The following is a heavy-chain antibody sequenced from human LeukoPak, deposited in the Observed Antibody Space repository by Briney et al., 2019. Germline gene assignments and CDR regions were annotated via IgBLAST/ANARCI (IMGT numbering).Heavy chain of an antibody. CDR1: GYSISSGYY. CDR2: IYYSGST. J-gene: IGHJ5*02. D-gene: IGHD4-23*01. CDR3: ARPEVVTSWFDP. V-gene: IGHV4-38-2*01. Sequence: PSETLSLTCVVSGYSISSGYYWGWIRQPPGKGLEWIGSIYYSGSTYYNPSLKSRVTISVDTSKNQFSLKLSSVTAADTAVYYCARPEVVTSWFDPWGQGTLVTVYS.